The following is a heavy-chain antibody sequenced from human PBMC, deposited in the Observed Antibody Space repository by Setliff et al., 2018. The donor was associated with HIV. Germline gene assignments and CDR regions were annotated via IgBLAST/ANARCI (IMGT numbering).Heavy chain of an antibody. CDR2: IFYTGST. CDR3: ASPKERYYYGSGTNVREYYGMDV. V-gene: IGHV4-59*11. D-gene: IGHD3-10*01. Sequence: PSETLSLTCTVSGGSISGHYWSWIRQPPGKGLEWIAYIFYTGSTNYNPSLKSRVTISVDTSKNQFSLKVNSVTAADTAVYYCASPKERYYYGSGTNVREYYGMDVWGQGTTVTVSS. CDR1: GGSISGHY. J-gene: IGHJ6*02.